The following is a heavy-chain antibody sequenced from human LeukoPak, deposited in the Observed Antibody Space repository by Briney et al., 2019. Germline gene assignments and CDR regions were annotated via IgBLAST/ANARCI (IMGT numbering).Heavy chain of an antibody. Sequence: ASVKVSCKTPVYTFTDYYIHWVRQAPGQGLEWMGWISPNNGVTSYPQKFQGRVTMTSDTSISTIYMELSSLRSDDTAVYYCTRDPSRAVTGAFDYWGQGTLVTVSS. CDR2: ISPNNGVT. CDR3: TRDPSRAVTGAFDY. J-gene: IGHJ4*02. CDR1: VYTFTDYY. D-gene: IGHD6-19*01. V-gene: IGHV1-2*02.